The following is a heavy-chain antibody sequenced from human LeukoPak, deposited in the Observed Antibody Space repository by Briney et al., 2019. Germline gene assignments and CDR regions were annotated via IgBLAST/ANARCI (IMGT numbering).Heavy chain of an antibody. V-gene: IGHV1-18*01. CDR2: ISAYNGNT. J-gene: IGHJ6*04. CDR3: ARDNKPWCSGGSCPGDV. Sequence: GASVKVSCKTSGYTFTAYGISWGRQAPGQGLEWIGWISAYNGNTHYAQKLQGRVTMTTDTSANTAYMELRSLRSDDTAVYYCARDNKPWCSGGSCPGDVWGKGTTVTVSS. D-gene: IGHD2-15*01. CDR1: GYTFTAYG.